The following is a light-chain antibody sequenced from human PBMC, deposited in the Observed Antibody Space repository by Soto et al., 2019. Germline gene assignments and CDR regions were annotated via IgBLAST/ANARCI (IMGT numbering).Light chain of an antibody. CDR3: QSYDRSLIVSKV. J-gene: IGLJ1*01. V-gene: IGLV1-40*01. CDR1: SSNIGAGYD. CDR2: ANS. Sequence: QSVLTQPPSVSGAPGQRVTISCSGSSSNIGAGYDVQWYRQFPGTAPKLIIYANSDRPSGVPDRFSGSKSGTSASLAITGLQAGDEADYYCQSYDRSLIVSKVFGTGTKVTVL.